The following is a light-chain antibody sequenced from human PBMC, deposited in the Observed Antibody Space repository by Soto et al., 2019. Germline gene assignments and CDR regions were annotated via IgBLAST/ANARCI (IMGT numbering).Light chain of an antibody. Sequence: QSVLTQPPSASGTPGQIVAISCSGSSSNIGSNTVTWYQQLPGTAPTLLIYSTSQRSSGVPGRFPGSKSGASASLSISGLQSEDEADYYCAAWDDRLDVYVFGTGTKVTVL. CDR1: SSNIGSNT. V-gene: IGLV1-44*01. J-gene: IGLJ1*01. CDR3: AAWDDRLDVYV. CDR2: STS.